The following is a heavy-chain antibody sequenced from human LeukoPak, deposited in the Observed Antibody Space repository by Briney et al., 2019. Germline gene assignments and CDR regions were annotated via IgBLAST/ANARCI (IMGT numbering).Heavy chain of an antibody. CDR1: GFNSRNYA. CDR3: AKPARGSGIQDGFDS. J-gene: IGHJ4*02. V-gene: IGHV3-64D*06. D-gene: IGHD3-10*01. CDR2: MSVVTDRT. Sequence: GGSLRLSCSASGFNSRNYAMHWVRQAPGKGLEYVSAMSVVTDRTFYADSVMGRFTISRDNSANTLYLQMSSLRPEDTAVYYCAKPARGSGIQDGFDSWGQGTLVTVSS.